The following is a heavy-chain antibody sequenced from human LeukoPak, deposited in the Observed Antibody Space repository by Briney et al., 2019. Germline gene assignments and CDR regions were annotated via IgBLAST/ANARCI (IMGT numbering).Heavy chain of an antibody. CDR1: GFTFSTYN. CDR2: ISSTSSTI. Sequence: QPGGSLRLSCAASGFTFSTYNMHWVRQAPGKGLEWVSYISSTSSTIYYADSVKGRFTISRDNAKNSLYLQMNSLRAEDTAVYYWARDTLVSFAVTGGFDPWGQGTLVTVSS. CDR3: ARDTLVSFAVTGGFDP. V-gene: IGHV3-48*01. D-gene: IGHD2-21*02. J-gene: IGHJ5*02.